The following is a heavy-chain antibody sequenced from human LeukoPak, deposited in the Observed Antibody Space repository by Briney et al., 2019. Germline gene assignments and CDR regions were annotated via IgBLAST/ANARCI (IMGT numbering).Heavy chain of an antibody. D-gene: IGHD3-3*01. V-gene: IGHV7-4-1*02. Sequence: ASVKVSCTASGYTFTSYAMNWVRQAPGQGLEWMGWINTDTGNPTYAQGFTGRFVFSLDTSVSTAYLQISSLKAEDTAVYYCARDLPFYYDFWSGHLNWFDPWGQGTLVTVSS. CDR3: ARDLPFYYDFWSGHLNWFDP. J-gene: IGHJ5*02. CDR1: GYTFTSYA. CDR2: INTDTGNP.